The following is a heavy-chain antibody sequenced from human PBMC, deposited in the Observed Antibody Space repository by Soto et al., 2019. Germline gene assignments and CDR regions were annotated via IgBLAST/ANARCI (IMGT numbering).Heavy chain of an antibody. D-gene: IGHD2-2*01. CDR1: GYTFTSYH. J-gene: IGHJ4*02. CDR3: ASPQYYQLRGFDY. CDR2: INPSGGST. V-gene: IGHV1-46*01. Sequence: GASVKVSCKASGYTFTSYHMHWVRQAPGQGLEWMGIINPSGGSTSYAQKFQGRVTITADESTSTAYMELSSLRSEDTAVYYCASPQYYQLRGFDYWGQGTLVTVSS.